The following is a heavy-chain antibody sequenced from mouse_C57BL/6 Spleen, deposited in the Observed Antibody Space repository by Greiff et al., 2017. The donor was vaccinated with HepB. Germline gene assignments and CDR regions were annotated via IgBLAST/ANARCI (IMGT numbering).Heavy chain of an antibody. V-gene: IGHV1-52*01. Sequence: VQLQQPGAELVRPGSSVKLSCKASGYTFTSYWMHWVKQRPIQGLEWIGNIDPSDSETHYNQKFKDKATLTVDKSSSTAYMQLSSLTYEDSAVYYCAKGTDYGGDYWGQGTTLTVSS. J-gene: IGHJ2*01. CDR2: IDPSDSET. CDR3: AKGTDYGGDY. D-gene: IGHD1-1*01. CDR1: GYTFTSYW.